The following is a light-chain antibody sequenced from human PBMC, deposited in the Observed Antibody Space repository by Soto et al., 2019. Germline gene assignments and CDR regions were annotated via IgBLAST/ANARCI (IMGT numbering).Light chain of an antibody. V-gene: IGKV1-5*03. J-gene: IGKJ4*01. CDR2: FAS. CDR1: QSISNW. CDR3: QQYDTSPLT. Sequence: DTQMTQSPATLSASVGDXVTITCRASQSISNWLAWYQQKPGKAPNLLIYFASTLQSGVPSRFSGSGSGTEFALTISSLQPDDFATYYCQQYDTSPLTFGGGTKVDIK.